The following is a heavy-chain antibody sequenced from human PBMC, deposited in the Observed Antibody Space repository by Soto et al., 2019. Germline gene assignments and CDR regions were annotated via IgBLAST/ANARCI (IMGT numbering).Heavy chain of an antibody. J-gene: IGHJ4*02. V-gene: IGHV3-23*01. CDR3: ARESTVTQFDY. CDR2: ISGSGGST. D-gene: IGHD4-17*01. CDR1: GFTFSSYA. Sequence: VGSLRLSCAASGFTFSSYAMSWFRQAPGKGLEWVSCISGSGGSTYYADSVKGRFTISRDNSKNTLYLQMNSLRAEDTAVYYCARESTVTQFDYWGQGTLVTVSS.